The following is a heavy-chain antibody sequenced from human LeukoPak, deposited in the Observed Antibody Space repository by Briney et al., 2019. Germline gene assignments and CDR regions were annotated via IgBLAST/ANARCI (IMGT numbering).Heavy chain of an antibody. CDR1: GFTVSSNY. Sequence: PGGSLRLSCAASGFTVSSNYMSWVRQAPGKGLEWVSVIYSGGSTYYADSVKGRFTISRDYSKNTLYLQMNSLRAEDTAVYYCAGNLVGAIGQFDYWGQGTLVTVSS. D-gene: IGHD1-26*01. CDR2: IYSGGST. V-gene: IGHV3-53*01. CDR3: AGNLVGAIGQFDY. J-gene: IGHJ4*02.